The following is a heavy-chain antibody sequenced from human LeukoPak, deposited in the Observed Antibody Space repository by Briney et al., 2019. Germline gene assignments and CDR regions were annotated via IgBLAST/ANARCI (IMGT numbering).Heavy chain of an antibody. CDR2: ISSDESRT. V-gene: IGHV3-74*01. D-gene: IGHD6-19*01. Sequence: GGSLRLSCAASGFTFSSYWMHWVRQAPGKGLVWVSRISSDESRTNYADSVKGRFTISRDNAKNTVYLQMNSLRAEDTAVCYCARVRAVAGTEVLYYFDYWGQGTLVTVSS. J-gene: IGHJ4*02. CDR3: ARVRAVAGTEVLYYFDY. CDR1: GFTFSSYW.